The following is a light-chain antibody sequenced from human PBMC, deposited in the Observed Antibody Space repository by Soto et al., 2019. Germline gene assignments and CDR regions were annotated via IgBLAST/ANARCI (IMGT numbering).Light chain of an antibody. CDR2: SSN. V-gene: IGLV1-44*01. CDR1: SSNIGSNT. Sequence: QSVLTQPPSASGTPGQRVTISCSGSSSNIGSNTVNWYQQLPGTAPKLLIYSSNQRPSGVPDRFSGSKSGTSASLAISGLQSEYEVDYSCTAWDASLSGHVVFGGGTKLTVL. J-gene: IGLJ2*01. CDR3: TAWDASLSGHVV.